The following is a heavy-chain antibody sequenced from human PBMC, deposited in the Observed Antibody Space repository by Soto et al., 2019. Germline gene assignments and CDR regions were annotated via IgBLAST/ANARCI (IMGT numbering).Heavy chain of an antibody. J-gene: IGHJ4*02. CDR3: AKGLYASGWSFLDS. V-gene: IGHV3-30*18. CDR1: GFMFSSYG. D-gene: IGHD6-19*01. Sequence: QVQLVESGGGVVQPGRSLRLSCAASGFMFSSYGMHWVRQAPGKGLEWVALLSYDGSNKYYADSVKGRFTISRDNSKNTLYLQMNGLRAEDTAVYYWAKGLYASGWSFLDSWGQGTLVTVSS. CDR2: LSYDGSNK.